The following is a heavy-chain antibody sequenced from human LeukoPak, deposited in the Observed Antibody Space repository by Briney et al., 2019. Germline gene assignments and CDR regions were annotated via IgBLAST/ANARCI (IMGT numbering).Heavy chain of an antibody. Sequence: SQTLSLTCAVSGASINSGAYSWTWIRQRPGEGLEFIGNISYTGDTYFNPSLKSRVAFSVDTSKSHFSLRLTSVTAADTAFYYCARLTPLYGLDYWGQGILATVSS. J-gene: IGHJ4*02. CDR1: GASINSGAYS. CDR3: ARLTPLYGLDY. CDR2: ISYTGDT. D-gene: IGHD2-2*02. V-gene: IGHV4-31*11.